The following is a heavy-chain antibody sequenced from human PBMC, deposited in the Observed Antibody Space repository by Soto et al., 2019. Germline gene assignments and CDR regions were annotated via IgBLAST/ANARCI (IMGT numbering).Heavy chain of an antibody. D-gene: IGHD3-9*01. J-gene: IGHJ4*02. CDR2: ISGSGGST. CDR3: AKGAKREKGDYDILTGYEDY. Sequence: EVQLLESGGGLVQPGGSLRLSCAASGFTFSSYAMSWVRQAPGKGLEWVSAISGSGGSTYYADSVKGRFTISRDNSKNTLYLQMNSLRAEDTAVYYCAKGAKREKGDYDILTGYEDYWGQGTLVTVSS. CDR1: GFTFSSYA. V-gene: IGHV3-23*01.